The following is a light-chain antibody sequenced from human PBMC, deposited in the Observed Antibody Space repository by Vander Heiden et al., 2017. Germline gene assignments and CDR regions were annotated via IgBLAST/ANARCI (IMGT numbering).Light chain of an antibody. J-gene: IGLJ3*02. CDR2: SNN. CDR3: AAWDDSLSGWV. Sequence: QSVLTQPPSASGTPGQRVTLSCSGSSSNIGSNYVTWYQQLPGTAPKLLSYSNNRRPSGVPDRVSGSKSGTSASLAITGIRSEDEADYYCAAWDDSLSGWVFGGGTRLTVL. CDR1: SSNIGSNY. V-gene: IGLV1-47*02.